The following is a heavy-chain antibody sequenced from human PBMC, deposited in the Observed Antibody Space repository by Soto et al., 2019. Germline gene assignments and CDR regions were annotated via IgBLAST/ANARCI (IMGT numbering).Heavy chain of an antibody. CDR1: GFTFGSYA. D-gene: IGHD2-8*01. J-gene: IGHJ4*01. Sequence: GGSLRLSCTASGFTFGSYAMSWVRQAPGKELEWVSTISGNSGKTNYAESVKGRFSISRDNSKNTVHLQLDSLRAEDTAVYFCAKLGFVLMELYYFHQWGHGTLVTVSS. CDR3: AKLGFVLMELYYFHQ. CDR2: ISGNSGKT. V-gene: IGHV3-23*01.